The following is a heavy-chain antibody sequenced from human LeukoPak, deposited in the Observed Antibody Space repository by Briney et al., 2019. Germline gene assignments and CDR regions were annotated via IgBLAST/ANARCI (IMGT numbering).Heavy chain of an antibody. Sequence: SETLSLTCAVSGVSFNDYYWSWVRQTPGKGLEWIGEINHSGYTNDSPSLKSRVTISVDTSKNQFSLKLSSVTAADTAVYYCARGLPFTIVLMVYARGEWFDPWGQGTLVTVSS. D-gene: IGHD2-8*01. CDR3: ARGLPFTIVLMVYARGEWFDP. V-gene: IGHV4-34*01. J-gene: IGHJ5*02. CDR1: GVSFNDYY. CDR2: INHSGYT.